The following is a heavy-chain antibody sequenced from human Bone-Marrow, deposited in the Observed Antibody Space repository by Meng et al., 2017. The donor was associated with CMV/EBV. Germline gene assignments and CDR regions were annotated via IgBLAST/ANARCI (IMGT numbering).Heavy chain of an antibody. V-gene: IGHV1-69*16. J-gene: IGHJ5*02. D-gene: IGHD6-13*01. CDR3: ARETGAAGLLDP. CDR1: GGSFSSYT. CDR2: IIPILGIA. Sequence: SVKVSCKASGGSFSSYTINWVRQAPGQGLEWMGGIIPILGIANYAQKFQGRVTITTDESTSTAYMELSSLRSEDTAVYYCARETGAAGLLDPWGQGTLVTVSS.